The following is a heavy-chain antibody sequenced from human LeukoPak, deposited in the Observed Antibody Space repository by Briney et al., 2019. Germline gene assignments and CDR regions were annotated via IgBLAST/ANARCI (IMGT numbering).Heavy chain of an antibody. CDR2: ISSSSSTI. CDR1: GFTFSSYS. D-gene: IGHD1-26*01. CDR3: ARAVGATRVLDYYYYYMDV. J-gene: IGHJ6*03. V-gene: IGHV3-48*01. Sequence: GGSLRLSCAASGFTFSSYSMNWVRQAPGKGLEWVSYISSSSSTIYYADSVKGRFTISRDNAKNSLYLQMNSLAAEDTAVYYCARAVGATRVLDYYYYYMDVWGKGTTVTVSS.